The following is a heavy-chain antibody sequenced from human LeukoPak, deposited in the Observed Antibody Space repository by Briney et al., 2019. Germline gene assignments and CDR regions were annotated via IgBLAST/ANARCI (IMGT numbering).Heavy chain of an antibody. CDR1: GGTFSSYA. CDR3: AREIDRDGYNRFFDY. V-gene: IGHV1-69*13. Sequence: SVKVSCKASGGTFSSYAISWVRQAPGQGLEWMGGIIPIFGTANYAQKFQGRVTITADESTSTAYMELSSLRSEDTAVYYCAREIDRDGYNRFFDYWGQGALVTVSS. D-gene: IGHD5-24*01. CDR2: IIPIFGTA. J-gene: IGHJ4*02.